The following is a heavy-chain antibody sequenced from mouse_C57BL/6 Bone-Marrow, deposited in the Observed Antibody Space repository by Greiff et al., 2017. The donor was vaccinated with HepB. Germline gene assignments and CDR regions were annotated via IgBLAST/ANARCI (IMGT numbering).Heavy chain of an antibody. CDR1: EYEFPSHD. J-gene: IGHJ1*03. CDR2: INSDGGST. D-gene: IGHD2-2*01. Sequence: MLVESGGGLVQPGESLKLSCESNEYEFPSHDMSWVRKTPEKRLELVAAINSDGGSTYYPDTMERRFIISRDNTKKTLYLQMSSLRSEDTALYNCASLWLRRYWYFDVWGTGTTVTVSS. CDR3: ASLWLRRYWYFDV. V-gene: IGHV5-2*03.